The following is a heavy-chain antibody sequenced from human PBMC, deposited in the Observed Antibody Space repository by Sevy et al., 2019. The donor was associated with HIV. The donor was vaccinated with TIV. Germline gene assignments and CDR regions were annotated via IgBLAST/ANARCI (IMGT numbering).Heavy chain of an antibody. Sequence: SETLSLTCTVSGGSISSSSYDWGWIRQPPGKGLEWIGSMYSSGNTYYNPSLKSRVTIFVETSKNQLSLKLTSVTAADTAVYYCARQGGIVDRAFDYWGQGTLVTVSS. J-gene: IGHJ4*02. V-gene: IGHV4-39*01. CDR3: ARQGGIVDRAFDY. CDR1: GGSISSSSYD. D-gene: IGHD2-21*01. CDR2: MYSSGNT.